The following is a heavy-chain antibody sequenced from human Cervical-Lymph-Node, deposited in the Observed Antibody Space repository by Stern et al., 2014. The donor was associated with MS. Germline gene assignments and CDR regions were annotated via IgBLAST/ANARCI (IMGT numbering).Heavy chain of an antibody. V-gene: IGHV1-69*01. Sequence: DQLVESGAAVTKPGSSVKVSCKASGGTFSKFPSSWVRQAPGQGLEWMGGIFPVFGTPTYAQEFRGRVTITADVSTSTVYMELSSLRSDDTAVYYCALSSETSDRWYSLGYDLWGQGTLVTVSS. CDR3: ALSSETSDRWYSLGYDL. CDR1: GGTFSKFP. D-gene: IGHD6-13*01. J-gene: IGHJ5*02. CDR2: IFPVFGTP.